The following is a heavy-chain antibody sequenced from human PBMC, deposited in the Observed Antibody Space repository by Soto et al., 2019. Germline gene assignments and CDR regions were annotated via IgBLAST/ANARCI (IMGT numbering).Heavy chain of an antibody. V-gene: IGHV1-18*01. CDR3: ARETPRYSYGDPSFDY. CDR2: ISAYNGNT. D-gene: IGHD5-18*01. J-gene: IGHJ4*02. Sequence: GASVKVSCKASGYTFTSYGISWVRQAPGQRLEWMGWISAYNGNTNYAQKLQGRVTMTTDTSTSTAYMELRSLRSDDTAVYYCARETPRYSYGDPSFDYWGQGTLVTVSS. CDR1: GYTFTSYG.